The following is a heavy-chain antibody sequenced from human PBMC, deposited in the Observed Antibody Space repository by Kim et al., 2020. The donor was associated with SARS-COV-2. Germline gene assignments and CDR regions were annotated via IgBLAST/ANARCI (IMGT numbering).Heavy chain of an antibody. D-gene: IGHD3-10*01. CDR3: ARSRYGSGSSYYYYGMDV. V-gene: IGHV1-69*13. Sequence: SVKVSCKASGGTFSSYAISWVRQAPGQGLEWMGGIIPIFGTANYAQKFQGRVTITADESTSTAYMELSSLRSEDTAVYYCARSRYGSGSSYYYYGMDVWGQGTTVTVSS. J-gene: IGHJ6*02. CDR1: GGTFSSYA. CDR2: IIPIFGTA.